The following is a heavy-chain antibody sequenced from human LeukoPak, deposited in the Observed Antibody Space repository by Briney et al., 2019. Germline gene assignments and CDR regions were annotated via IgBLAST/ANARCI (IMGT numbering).Heavy chain of an antibody. Sequence: SQTLSLTCAISGDSVSNNSAIWIWIRQSPSRGLQWLGRTYYRSKWSNDYAVSVKSRITLNVDTSKNQFSLQLSSVTPEDTAVYYCARSSNLHYFDYWGQGTQVTVSS. CDR2: TYYRSKWSN. CDR1: GDSVSNNSAI. V-gene: IGHV6-1*01. J-gene: IGHJ4*02. CDR3: ARSSNLHYFDY.